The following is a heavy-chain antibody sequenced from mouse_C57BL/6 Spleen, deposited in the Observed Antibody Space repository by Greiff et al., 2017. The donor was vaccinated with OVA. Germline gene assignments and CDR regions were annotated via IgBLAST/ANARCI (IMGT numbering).Heavy chain of an antibody. Sequence: VQLQQSGAELVKPGASVKMSCKASGYTFTSYWITWVKQRPGQGLEWIGDIYPGSGSTNYNEKFKSKAPLTVDTSSSTADMQLSSLTSEDSAVYYCARRGIYYPRDDWGQGTSVTVSS. CDR1: GYTFTSYW. J-gene: IGHJ4*01. V-gene: IGHV1-55*01. CDR3: ARRGIYYPRDD. CDR2: IYPGSGST.